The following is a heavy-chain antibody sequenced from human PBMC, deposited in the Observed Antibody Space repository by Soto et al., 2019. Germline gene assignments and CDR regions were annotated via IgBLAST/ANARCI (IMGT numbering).Heavy chain of an antibody. D-gene: IGHD2-15*01. CDR3: ARDSFVVVVAEKNYSYGMDV. CDR1: GGTFSSYA. CDR2: IIPIFGTA. Sequence: QVQLVQSGAEVKKPGSSVKVSCKASGGTFSSYAISWVRQAPGQGLEWMGGIIPIFGTANYAQKFQGRVTITADESTSTDYMELSSLKSEDTAVYYCARDSFVVVVAEKNYSYGMDVWGQGTTVTVSS. J-gene: IGHJ6*02. V-gene: IGHV1-69*01.